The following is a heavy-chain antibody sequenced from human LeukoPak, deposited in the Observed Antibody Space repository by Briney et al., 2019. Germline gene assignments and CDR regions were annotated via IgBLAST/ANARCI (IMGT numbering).Heavy chain of an antibody. CDR3: AREAYCGGDCYSGFDY. Sequence: NPSGTLSLTCAVSGGSISSSNWWSWVRQPPGKGLEWIGYIYYSGSTNYNPSLKSRVTISVDTSKNQFSLKLSSVTAADTAVYYCAREAYCGGDCYSGFDYWGQGTLVTVSS. CDR2: IYYSGST. J-gene: IGHJ4*02. D-gene: IGHD2-21*02. CDR1: GGSISSSNW. V-gene: IGHV4-4*02.